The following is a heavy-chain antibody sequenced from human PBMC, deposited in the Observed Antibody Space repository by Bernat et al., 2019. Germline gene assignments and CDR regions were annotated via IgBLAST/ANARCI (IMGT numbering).Heavy chain of an antibody. CDR1: GFTFSDYY. D-gene: IGHD6-19*01. V-gene: IGHV3-11*05. CDR3: ASDRSYSSGRYGLRGSGMDV. CDR2: ISSSSSYT. Sequence: QVQLVESGGGLVKPGGSLRLSCAASGFTFSDYYMSWIRQAPGKGLEWVSFISSSSSYTNYADSVKGRFTISRDNAKNSLYLQMNSLRAEDTAVYYWASDRSYSSGRYGLRGSGMDVWGQGTTVTVSS. J-gene: IGHJ6*02.